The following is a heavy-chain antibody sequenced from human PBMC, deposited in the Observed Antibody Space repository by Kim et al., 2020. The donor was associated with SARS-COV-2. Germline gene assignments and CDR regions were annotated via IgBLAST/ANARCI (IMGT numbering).Heavy chain of an antibody. CDR3: ASGRSPHTIFGEADY. D-gene: IGHD3-3*01. CDR1: GFTFSSYA. CDR2: ISHDRSDK. V-gene: IGHV3-30*04. J-gene: IGHJ4*02. Sequence: GGSLRLSCTASGFTFSSYAMHWVRQAPGKGLEWVSLISHDRSDKYYADSVKGRFTISRDNSKNTLWLQMNSLRAEDTAFYYCASGRSPHTIFGEADYWGQGTLVTASS.